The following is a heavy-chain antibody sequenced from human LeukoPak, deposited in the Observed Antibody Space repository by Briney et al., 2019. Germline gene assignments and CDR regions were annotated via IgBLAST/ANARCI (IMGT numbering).Heavy chain of an antibody. Sequence: SETLSLTCTVSGGSISSYYWSWIRQPPGKGLEWIGYNYYSGSTNYNPSLKSRVTISVDTSKNQFSLKLSSVTAADTAVYYCARATSITHAFDIWGQGTMVTVSS. CDR1: GGSISSYY. V-gene: IGHV4-59*01. J-gene: IGHJ3*02. CDR2: NYYSGST. CDR3: ARATSITHAFDI. D-gene: IGHD3-10*01.